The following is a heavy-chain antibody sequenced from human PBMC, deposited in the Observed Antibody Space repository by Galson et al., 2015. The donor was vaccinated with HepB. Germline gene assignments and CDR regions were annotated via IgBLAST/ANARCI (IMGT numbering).Heavy chain of an antibody. D-gene: IGHD2-21*01. CDR2: ISGSGGST. Sequence: AMSWVRQAPGKGLEWVSAISGSGGSTCYADSVKGRFTISRDNSKNTLYLQMNSLRAEDTAVYYCAKVSCGGDCYSNFDYWGQGTLVTV. J-gene: IGHJ4*02. CDR1: A. CDR3: AKVSCGGDCYSNFDY. V-gene: IGHV3-23*01.